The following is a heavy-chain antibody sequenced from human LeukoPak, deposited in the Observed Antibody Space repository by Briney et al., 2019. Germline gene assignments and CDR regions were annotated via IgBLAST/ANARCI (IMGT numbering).Heavy chain of an antibody. CDR3: AKRPFRLRGTRGEFDY. D-gene: IGHD4-17*01. J-gene: IGHJ4*02. Sequence: PGGSLRLSCAASGFTFSSYAMHWVRQAPGKGLEWVAVISYDGSNKYYADSVKGRFTISRDNSKNTLYLQMNSLRAEDTAVYYCAKRPFRLRGTRGEFDYWGRGTLVTVSS. V-gene: IGHV3-30-3*02. CDR1: GFTFSSYA. CDR2: ISYDGSNK.